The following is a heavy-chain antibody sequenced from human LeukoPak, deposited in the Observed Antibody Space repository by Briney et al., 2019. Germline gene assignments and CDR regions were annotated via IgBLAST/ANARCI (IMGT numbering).Heavy chain of an antibody. J-gene: IGHJ4*02. D-gene: IGHD3-22*01. CDR3: AKRGVVIRVILVGFHKEAYYFDS. CDR2: LSGSGGST. V-gene: IGHV3-23*01. CDR1: GITLSNYG. Sequence: PGGSLRLSRAVSGITLSNYGMSWVRQAPGKGLEWVAGLSGSGGSTNYADSVKGRFTISRDNPKNTLYLQMNSLRAEDTAVYFCAKRGVVIRVILVGFHKEAYYFDSWGQGALVTVSS.